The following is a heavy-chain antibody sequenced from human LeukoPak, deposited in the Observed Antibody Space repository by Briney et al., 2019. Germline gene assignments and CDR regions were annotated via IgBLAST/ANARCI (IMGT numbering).Heavy chain of an antibody. V-gene: IGHV3-7*03. CDR1: GFTFSSYW. CDR3: AREGDSGYDSFFDY. Sequence: GGSLRLSCAASGFTFSSYWMSWGRQAPGKGLEWVANIKQDGSEKYYVDSVKGRFTISRDNAKNSLYLQMNSLRAEDTAVYYCAREGDSGYDSFFDYWGQGTLFTVSS. J-gene: IGHJ4*02. D-gene: IGHD5-12*01. CDR2: IKQDGSEK.